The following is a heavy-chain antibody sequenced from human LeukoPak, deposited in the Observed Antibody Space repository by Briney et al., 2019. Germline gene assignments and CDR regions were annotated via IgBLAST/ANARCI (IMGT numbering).Heavy chain of an antibody. J-gene: IGHJ4*02. D-gene: IGHD6-19*01. V-gene: IGHV4-4*02. CDR3: ARHLSGGPPGFDC. CDR1: GGSISSSDW. Sequence: PSETLSLTCGVSGGSISSSDWWSWVRQPPGRELEWIGQIHNRGNTYYNSSLETRVTMSVDNSKNQFSLMLTSVTAADTAVYYCARHLSGGPPGFDCWGQGTLVTVSS. CDR2: IHNRGNT.